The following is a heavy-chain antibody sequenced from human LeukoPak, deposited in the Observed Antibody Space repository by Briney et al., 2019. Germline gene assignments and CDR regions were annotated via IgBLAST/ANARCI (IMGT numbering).Heavy chain of an antibody. CDR2: ISQSGRT. V-gene: IGHV4-38-2*02. CDR1: GGSISSSFS. CDR3: SREDVVVVVAATHDVFDI. J-gene: IGHJ3*02. D-gene: IGHD2-15*01. Sequence: SETLSLTCTVSGGSISSSFSWGWIRQAPGKGLEWIGSISQSGRTYYNPSLKSRVTISVDTSENQFSLKLNSVTDADTAVYFCSREDVVVVVAATHDVFDIWGQGTMVTVSA.